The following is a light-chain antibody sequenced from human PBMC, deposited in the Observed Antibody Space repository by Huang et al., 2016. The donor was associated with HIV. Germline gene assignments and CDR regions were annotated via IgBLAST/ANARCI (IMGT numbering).Light chain of an antibody. J-gene: IGKJ2*01. Sequence: DMVMTQSPGTLSVSPGERATLTCRASQSVKKNLAWYQQKPGQAPRHLISGVSTRDTGVPARFCGNGSETEFTLTITSVQSEDSAVYYCQQYNNWPPYDFGQGTKLEIK. CDR1: QSVKKN. CDR2: GVS. CDR3: QQYNNWPPYD. V-gene: IGKV3-15*01.